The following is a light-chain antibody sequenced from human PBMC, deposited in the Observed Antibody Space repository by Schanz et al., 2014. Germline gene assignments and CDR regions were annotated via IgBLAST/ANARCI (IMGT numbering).Light chain of an antibody. Sequence: EIVLTQSPGTLSLSPGEGATLSCKSSQSVSSTYLGWYQQKPGQAPRLLVYGASSRATGIPDRFGGSGSGTDFTLTISRLEPEDFAVYYCHQYGSSPLTFGGGTKVEIK. CDR2: GAS. CDR3: HQYGSSPLT. V-gene: IGKV3-20*01. J-gene: IGKJ4*01. CDR1: QSVSSTY.